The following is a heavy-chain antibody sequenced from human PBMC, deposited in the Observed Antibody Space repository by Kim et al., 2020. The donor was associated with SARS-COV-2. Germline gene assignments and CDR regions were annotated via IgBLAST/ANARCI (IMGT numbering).Heavy chain of an antibody. CDR3: AKGVRAVTNRFSFDY. Sequence: GGSLRLSCAVSGFSSSNYAMTWVRQAPGKGLEWVSTISNSADRTYYADSVKGRFTISRDNSKNTLYLQMNSLRAEDTALYYCAKGVRAVTNRFSFDYWGQGTLVTVSS. D-gene: IGHD4-17*01. J-gene: IGHJ4*02. V-gene: IGHV3-23*01. CDR1: GFSSSNYA. CDR2: ISNSADRT.